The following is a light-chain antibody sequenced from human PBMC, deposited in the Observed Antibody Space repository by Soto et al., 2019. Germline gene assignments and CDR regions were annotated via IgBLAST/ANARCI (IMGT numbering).Light chain of an antibody. J-gene: IGKJ2*01. CDR2: DAS. CDR1: QTIDNT. Sequence: EIVMTQSPATLSLYPGERATLSCRASQTIDNTLAWYQRKPGQAPRLLIYDASTRATGVPARFSGSGSGTDFTLTISSLQSEDFAVYYCQHYDYWPYTFAQGSMVDI. V-gene: IGKV3-15*01. CDR3: QHYDYWPYT.